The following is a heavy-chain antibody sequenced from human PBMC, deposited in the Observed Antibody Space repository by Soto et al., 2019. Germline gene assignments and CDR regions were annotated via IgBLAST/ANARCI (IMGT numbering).Heavy chain of an antibody. Sequence: GGSLRLSCAASGFTFDDYAMHWVRQIPGEGLQWVSGISWSTSSIGYGASLRGRFLISRDNANNSLYLQMNDLRPEDTALYYCGKASSSNSWSPIDYWGQGTMVTVSS. CDR2: ISWSTSSI. D-gene: IGHD3-3*01. CDR1: GFTFDDYA. V-gene: IGHV3-9*01. CDR3: GKASSSNSWSPIDY. J-gene: IGHJ4*02.